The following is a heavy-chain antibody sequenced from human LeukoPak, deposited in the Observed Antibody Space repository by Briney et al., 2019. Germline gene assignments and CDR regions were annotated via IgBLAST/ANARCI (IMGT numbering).Heavy chain of an antibody. D-gene: IGHD3-9*01. V-gene: IGHV3-48*02. CDR3: ARGLRYFDWYLDY. CDR1: GFTFSRYS. CDR2: ISSSSSIL. Sequence: GGSLRLSCAAPGFTFSRYSMNWVRQAPGKGLEWVSYISSSSSILHYADSVKGRFTISRDNAKNSLYLQMSSLRDADTAMYYCARGLRYFDWYLDYWGQGTLAAVPS. J-gene: IGHJ4*02.